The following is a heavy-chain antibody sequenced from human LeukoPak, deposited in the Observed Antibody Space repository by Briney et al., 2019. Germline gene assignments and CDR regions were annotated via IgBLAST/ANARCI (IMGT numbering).Heavy chain of an antibody. CDR3: ARDNYGVDY. CDR1: GFSFSSYE. Sequence: GGSLRLSCEASGFSFSSYEMHWVRQAPGKGLGWVAVIWYDGSNKYYADSVKGRFTISRDNSKNTLFLQMDSLRAEDTAVYYCARDNYGVDYWGQGTLVTVSS. CDR2: IWYDGSNK. D-gene: IGHD4-11*01. V-gene: IGHV3-33*08. J-gene: IGHJ4*02.